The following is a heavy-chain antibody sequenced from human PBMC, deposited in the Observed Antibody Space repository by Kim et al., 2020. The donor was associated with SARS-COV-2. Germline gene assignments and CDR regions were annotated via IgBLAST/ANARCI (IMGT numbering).Heavy chain of an antibody. CDR3: ARDPDLYGSGSYRLGYYGMDV. Sequence: ASVKVSCKASGYTFTSYGISWVRQAPGQGLEWMGWISAYNGNTNYAQKLQGRVTMTTDTSTSTAYIELRSLRSDDTAVYYCARDPDLYGSGSYRLGYYGMDVWGQGTTVTVSS. CDR1: GYTFTSYG. D-gene: IGHD3-10*01. V-gene: IGHV1-18*04. J-gene: IGHJ6*02. CDR2: ISAYNGNT.